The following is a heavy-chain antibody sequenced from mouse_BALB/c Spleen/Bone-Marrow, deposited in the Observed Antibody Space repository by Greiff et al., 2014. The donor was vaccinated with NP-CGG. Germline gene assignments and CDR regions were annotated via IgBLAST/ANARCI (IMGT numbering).Heavy chain of an antibody. Sequence: EVNVVESGAELVKPGASVKLSCTVLGFNIKSTYIHWVKQRPEQGLEWIGWVDPANGNSKCDPRFQGKATITADSSSNTAYLQLSSLTSEDTAVYYCALHYAYLFDYWGQGTTVTVSS. CDR3: ALHYAYLFDY. D-gene: IGHD1-2*01. J-gene: IGHJ2*01. V-gene: IGHV14-3*02. CDR1: GFNIKSTY. CDR2: VDPANGNS.